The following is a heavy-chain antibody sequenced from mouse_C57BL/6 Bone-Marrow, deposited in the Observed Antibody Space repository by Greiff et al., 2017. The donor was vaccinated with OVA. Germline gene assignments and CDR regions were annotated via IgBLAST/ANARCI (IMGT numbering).Heavy chain of an antibody. CDR2: INPNNGGT. J-gene: IGHJ1*03. V-gene: IGHV1-26*01. D-gene: IGHD1-1*01. Sequence: EVQLQQSGPELVKPGASVKISCKASGYTFTDYYMNWVKQSHGKSLEWIGDINPNNGGTSYNQKFKGKATLTVDKSSSTAYMELRSLTSEDSAVYYCATPYYYGTGWYFDVWGTGTTVTVSS. CDR1: GYTFTDYY. CDR3: ATPYYYGTGWYFDV.